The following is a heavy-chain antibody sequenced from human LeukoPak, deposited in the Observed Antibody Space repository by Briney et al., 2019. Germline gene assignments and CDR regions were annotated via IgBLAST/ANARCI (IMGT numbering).Heavy chain of an antibody. CDR3: AKDRPPFYYDSSGFDY. J-gene: IGHJ4*02. CDR2: IRYDGSNK. D-gene: IGHD3-22*01. V-gene: IGHV3-30*02. Sequence: GGSLRLSCAASGFTFSSYGMHWVRQAPGEGLEWVAFIRYDGSNKYYADSVKGRFTISRDNSKNTLYLQMNSLRAEDTAVYYCAKDRPPFYYDSSGFDYWGQGTLVTISS. CDR1: GFTFSSYG.